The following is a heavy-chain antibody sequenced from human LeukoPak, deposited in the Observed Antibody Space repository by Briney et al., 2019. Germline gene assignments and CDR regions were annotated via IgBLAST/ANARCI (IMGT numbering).Heavy chain of an antibody. CDR1: GGTFSSYA. CDR3: AGGNGGIAVAGHNFDY. J-gene: IGHJ4*02. V-gene: IGHV1-69*06. CDR2: IIPIFGTA. Sequence: RASVTVSCKASGGTFSSYAISWVRQAPGQGLEWMGGIIPIFGTANYAQKFQGRVTITADKSTSTAYMELSSLRSEDTAVYYCAGGNGGIAVAGHNFDYWGQGTLVTVSS. D-gene: IGHD6-19*01.